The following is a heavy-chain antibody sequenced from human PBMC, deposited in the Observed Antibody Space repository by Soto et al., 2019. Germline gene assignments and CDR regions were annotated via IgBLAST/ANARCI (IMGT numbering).Heavy chain of an antibody. Sequence: SETLSLTCAVSGGSISSGGYSWSWIRQPPGKGLEWIGYIYHSGSTYYNPSLKSRVTISVDRSKNQFSLKLSSVTAADTAVYYCARGTPNCGGDCYSEFDYWGQGTLVTVSS. CDR2: IYHSGST. V-gene: IGHV4-30-2*01. J-gene: IGHJ4*02. CDR1: GGSISSGGYS. D-gene: IGHD2-21*02. CDR3: ARGTPNCGGDCYSEFDY.